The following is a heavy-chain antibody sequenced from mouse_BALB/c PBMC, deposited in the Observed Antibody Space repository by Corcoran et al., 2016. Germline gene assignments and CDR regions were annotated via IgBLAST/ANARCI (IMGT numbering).Heavy chain of an antibody. V-gene: IGHV14-3*02. CDR2: FDPTNGNS. Sequence: EVQPQQSGAEVETQGATVKLYCTASGINIKDYYMHLVQQRPEQGLEWSGRFDPTNGNSKYDTKFQGKATITADTSSNTAYLQLSSLTSEDTAVYYWSMDYWGQGTSVTVS. CDR3: SMDY. CDR1: GINIKDYY. J-gene: IGHJ4*01.